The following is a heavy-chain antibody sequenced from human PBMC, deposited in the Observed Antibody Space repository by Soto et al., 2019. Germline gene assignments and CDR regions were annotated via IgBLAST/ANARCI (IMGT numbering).Heavy chain of an antibody. CDR1: GVSICSYG. CDR2: ISYDGSNK. V-gene: IGHV3-30*18. D-gene: IGHD2-8*01. J-gene: IGHJ6*03. Sequence: RVSCGASGVSICSYGMHRVRQTPGKGLEWVAVISYDGSNKYYADSVKGRFTISRDNSKNTLYLQMNSLRAEDTAVYYYAKGNAPKPPYYYMDVWGKGTTVTVSS. CDR3: AKGNAPKPPYYYMDV.